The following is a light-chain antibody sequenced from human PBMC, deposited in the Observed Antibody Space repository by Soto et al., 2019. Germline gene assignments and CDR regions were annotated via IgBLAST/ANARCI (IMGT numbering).Light chain of an antibody. Sequence: DIVLTQSPASLSLPPGERATLSCRASQSVSSSFLAWYQQKPGQAPRLLIYVASRRATGIADRFTGSGSGTDFTLTISRLEPEAFAVYYCQQYDSSLTFGLGTKVEIK. CDR3: QQYDSSLT. J-gene: IGKJ1*01. CDR1: QSVSSSF. V-gene: IGKV3-20*01. CDR2: VAS.